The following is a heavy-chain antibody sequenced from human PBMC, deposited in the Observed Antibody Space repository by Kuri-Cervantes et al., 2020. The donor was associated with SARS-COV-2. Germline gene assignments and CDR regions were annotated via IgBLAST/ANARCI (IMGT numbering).Heavy chain of an antibody. D-gene: IGHD3-22*01. Sequence: SETLSLTCTVSGGSISSSSYYWGWIRQPPGKGLEWIGSTYYSGSTYYNPSLKSRVTISVDTSKNQFSLKLSSVTAADTAVYYCASLKGVVSAIFCIDVWGQGTLVTVSS. CDR2: TYYSGST. CDR1: GGSISSSSYY. CDR3: ASLKGVVSAIFCIDV. V-gene: IGHV4-39*01. J-gene: IGHJ4*02.